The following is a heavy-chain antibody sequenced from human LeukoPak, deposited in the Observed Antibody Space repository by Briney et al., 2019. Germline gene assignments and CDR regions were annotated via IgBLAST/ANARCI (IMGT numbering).Heavy chain of an antibody. J-gene: IGHJ4*02. D-gene: IGHD2-2*01. V-gene: IGHV3-64D*06. CDR2: ISSNGGST. CDR1: GFTFSSYA. Sequence: GGSLRLSCSASGFTFSSYAMHWVRQAPGKGLEYVSAISSNGGSTYYADSVKGRFTISRDNSKNTLYLQMSSLRAEDTAVYYCAKSSTSWDSGVFDYWGQGTLVTVSS. CDR3: AKSSTSWDSGVFDY.